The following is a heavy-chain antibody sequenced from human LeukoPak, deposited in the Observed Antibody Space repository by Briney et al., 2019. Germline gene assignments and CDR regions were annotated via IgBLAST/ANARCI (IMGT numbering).Heavy chain of an antibody. D-gene: IGHD5-18*01. CDR3: ARHFGGYSYGPIDY. J-gene: IGHJ4*02. Sequence: PSETLSLTCTVSGDSISIHNYYWGWIRQPPGKGLEWIGSIYYSGSTYYNPSLKSRVTISVDTSKNQFSLKLSSVTAADTTVYYCARHFGGYSYGPIDYWGQGTLVTVGS. V-gene: IGHV4-39*01. CDR2: IYYSGST. CDR1: GDSISIHNYY.